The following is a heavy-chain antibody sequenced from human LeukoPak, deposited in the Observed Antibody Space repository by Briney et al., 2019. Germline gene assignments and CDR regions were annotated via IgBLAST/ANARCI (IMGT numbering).Heavy chain of an antibody. J-gene: IGHJ6*02. D-gene: IGHD5-18*01. Sequence: GGSLRLSCAASGFTFSSYWMSWVRQAPGKGLEWVANIKQDGSEKYYVDSVKGRFTISRDNAKNSLYLQMNSLRAEDTAVYYCARDSYGSSHYYYYGMDVWGQGTTVTVSS. V-gene: IGHV3-7*01. CDR3: ARDSYGSSHYYYYGMDV. CDR1: GFTFSSYW. CDR2: IKQDGSEK.